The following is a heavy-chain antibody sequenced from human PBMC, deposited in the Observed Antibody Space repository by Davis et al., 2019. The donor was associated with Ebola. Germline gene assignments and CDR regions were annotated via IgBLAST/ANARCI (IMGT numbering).Heavy chain of an antibody. CDR1: GGTFSSYT. CDR3: ARSTLQWNGEFYFDY. CDR2: IIPISGTA. Sequence: SVKVSCKASGGTFSSYTISWVRQAPGQGLEWMGGIIPISGTANYAQKFQDRVAMTADESTSTAYMELSSLRSGETAVYYCARSTLQWNGEFYFDYWGQGTLVTVSS. J-gene: IGHJ4*02. V-gene: IGHV1-69*13. D-gene: IGHD1-1*01.